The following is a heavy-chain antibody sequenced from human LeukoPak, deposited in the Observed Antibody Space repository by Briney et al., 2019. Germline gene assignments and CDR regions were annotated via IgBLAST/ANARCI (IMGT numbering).Heavy chain of an antibody. CDR2: ISPNSGAT. Sequence: ASVKVSCKASGYIFSGYSIHWVRQAPGQGLEWMGWISPNSGATNYAQKFHDRVTMTRDTSISTAYVEMSSLGSDDTAVYYCVRGSGSSGYSYIAYWGQGTLLTVSS. CDR3: VRGSGSSGYSYIAY. V-gene: IGHV1-2*02. D-gene: IGHD3-22*01. CDR1: GYIFSGYS. J-gene: IGHJ4*02.